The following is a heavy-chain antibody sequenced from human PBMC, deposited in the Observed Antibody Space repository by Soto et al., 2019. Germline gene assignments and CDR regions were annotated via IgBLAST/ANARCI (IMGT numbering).Heavy chain of an antibody. V-gene: IGHV1-69*12. J-gene: IGHJ2*01. CDR3: ARGNQRWLQLWYFDL. CDR1: GGTFSSYT. Sequence: QVQLVQSGAEVKKPGSSVTVSCKASGGTFSSYTISWVRQAPGQGLEWMGGIIPIFGTANYAQKFQGRVTITAGESPSTAYMGLSSLRSEDTAVYYCARGNQRWLQLWYFDLWGRGTLVTVSS. D-gene: IGHD5-12*01. CDR2: IIPIFGTA.